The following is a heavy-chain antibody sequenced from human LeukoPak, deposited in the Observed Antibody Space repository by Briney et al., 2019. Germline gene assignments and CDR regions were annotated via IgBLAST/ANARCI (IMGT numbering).Heavy chain of an antibody. J-gene: IGHJ4*02. D-gene: IGHD2-2*02. Sequence: GASVKVSCKAPGYTFTGYYMHWVRQAPGQGLEWMGWINPNSGGTNYAQKFQGRVTMTRDTSISTAYMELSRLRSDDTAVYYCANGYCSSTSCDKGGYWGQGTLVTVSS. CDR2: INPNSGGT. V-gene: IGHV1-2*02. CDR1: GYTFTGYY. CDR3: ANGYCSSTSCDKGGY.